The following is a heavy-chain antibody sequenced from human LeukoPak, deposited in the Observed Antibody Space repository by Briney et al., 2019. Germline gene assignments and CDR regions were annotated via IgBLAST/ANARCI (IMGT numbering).Heavy chain of an antibody. D-gene: IGHD3-22*01. V-gene: IGHV4-39*07. CDR2: IYYSGST. Sequence: SETLSLTCTVSGGSISSSSYYWGWIRQPPGKGLEWIGSIYYSGSTYYNPSLKSRVTISVDTSKNQFSLKLSSVTAADTAVYYCAKDLDSTGSWPPKYFQHWGQGSLVTVSS. J-gene: IGHJ1*01. CDR3: AKDLDSTGSWPPKYFQH. CDR1: GGSISSSSYY.